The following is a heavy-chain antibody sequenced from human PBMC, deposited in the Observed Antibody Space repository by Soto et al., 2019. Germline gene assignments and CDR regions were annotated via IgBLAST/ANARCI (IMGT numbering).Heavy chain of an antibody. CDR1: GFTFSSYS. CDR2: ISSSSSYI. J-gene: IGHJ6*02. Sequence: EVQLVESGGGLVKPGGSLRLSCAASGFTFSSYSMNWVRQAPGKGLEWVSSISSSSSYIYYADSVKGRFTISRDNAKNSLYLQMNSLRAEDTAVYYCAREQQYYYGSGYYYGMDVWGQGTTVTVSS. D-gene: IGHD3-10*01. V-gene: IGHV3-21*01. CDR3: AREQQYYYGSGYYYGMDV.